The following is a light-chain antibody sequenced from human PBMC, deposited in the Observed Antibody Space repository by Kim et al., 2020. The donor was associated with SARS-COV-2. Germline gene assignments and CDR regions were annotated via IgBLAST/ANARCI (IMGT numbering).Light chain of an antibody. CDR2: GKN. V-gene: IGLV3-19*01. J-gene: IGLJ2*01. CDR3: NSRDSSGNHLV. CDR1: SLRSYY. Sequence: LGQTIRLTCQGDSLRSYYASWYQQKPGQAPVLVIYGKNNRPSGIPDRFSGSSSGNTASLTITGAQAEDEADYYCNSRDSSGNHLVFGGGTQLTVL.